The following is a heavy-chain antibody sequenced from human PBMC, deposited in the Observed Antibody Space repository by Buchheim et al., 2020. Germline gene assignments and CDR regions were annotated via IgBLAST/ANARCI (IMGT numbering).Heavy chain of an antibody. CDR3: AREPKHNITIFGVALFYYYYGMDV. D-gene: IGHD3-3*01. V-gene: IGHV1-46*01. J-gene: IGHJ6*02. CDR2: INPSGGST. Sequence: QVQLVQSGAEVKKPGASVKVSCKASGYTFTSYYMHWVRQAPGQGLEWMGIINPSGGSTSYAQKFQGRVTMTRDTSTSTVYMELSSLRSEDTAVYYCAREPKHNITIFGVALFYYYYGMDVWGQGTT. CDR1: GYTFTSYY.